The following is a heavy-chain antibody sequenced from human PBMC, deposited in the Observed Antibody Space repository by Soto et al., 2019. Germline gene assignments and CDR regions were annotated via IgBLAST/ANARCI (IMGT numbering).Heavy chain of an antibody. V-gene: IGHV1-2*04. CDR3: ARESGYCSSTSCYLAGAFDI. Sequence: ASVKVSCKASGYTFTGYYMHWVRQAPGQGLEWMGWINPNSGGTNYAQKFQGWVTMTRDTSISTAYMELSRPRSDDTAVYYCARESGYCSSTSCYLAGAFDIWGQGTMVTVSS. J-gene: IGHJ3*02. CDR2: INPNSGGT. D-gene: IGHD2-2*01. CDR1: GYTFTGYY.